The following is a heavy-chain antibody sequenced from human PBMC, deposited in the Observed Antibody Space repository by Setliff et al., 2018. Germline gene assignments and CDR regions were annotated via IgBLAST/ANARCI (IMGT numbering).Heavy chain of an antibody. V-gene: IGHV3-23*01. CDR3: AKYPSNSVYNYFDP. D-gene: IGHD1-7*01. CDR1: GFTFSSYA. CDR2: ITGSAART. Sequence: GGSLRLSCVVPGFTFSSYAMSWVRQAPGKGLEWVSTITGSAARTYYADSVKGRFTISRDNSKSILYLQMDSLRAEDTAIYYCAKYPSNSVYNYFDPWGQGTLVTVSS. J-gene: IGHJ5*02.